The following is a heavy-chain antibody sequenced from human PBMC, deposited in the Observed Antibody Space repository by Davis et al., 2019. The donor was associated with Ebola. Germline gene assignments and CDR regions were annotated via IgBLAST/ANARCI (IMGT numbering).Heavy chain of an antibody. CDR3: VREIGQDSGWSTRWFDP. V-gene: IGHV6-1*01. J-gene: IGHJ5*02. CDR1: GDSVSSNGAA. CDR2: TYYRSKWNN. D-gene: IGHD6-19*01. Sequence: HSQTLSLTCAISGDSVSSNGAAWNWIRQSPSRGLEWLGRTYYRSKWNNDYAVSVKSRITINPDTSKNQFSLQLNSVTPDDTAIYYCVREIGQDSGWSTRWFDPWGQGILVTVSS.